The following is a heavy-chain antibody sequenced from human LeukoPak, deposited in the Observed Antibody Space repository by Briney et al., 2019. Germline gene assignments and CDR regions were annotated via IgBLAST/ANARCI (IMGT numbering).Heavy chain of an antibody. CDR1: GGSISSYY. CDR2: IYYSGST. Sequence: PSETLSLTCTVSGGSISSYYWSWIRQPPGKGLEWIGYIYYSGSTNYHPSLKSRVTISVDTSKNRFSLKLSSVTAADTAVYYCARDKLGATYFDYWGQGTLVTVSS. D-gene: IGHD1-26*01. V-gene: IGHV4-59*01. CDR3: ARDKLGATYFDY. J-gene: IGHJ4*02.